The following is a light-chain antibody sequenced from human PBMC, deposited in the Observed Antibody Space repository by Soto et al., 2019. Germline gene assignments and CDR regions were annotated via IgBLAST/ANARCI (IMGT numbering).Light chain of an antibody. V-gene: IGKV1-39*01. CDR3: QQSYSTPYT. CDR2: GES. J-gene: IGKJ2*01. CDR1: QSITTF. Sequence: DIQMTQSPSSLSASIGDRVTITCRESQSITTFLSWFQQKPGKAPNLLIYGESNLQGGVPSRFSGSGVGTEFTLTISSLQPEDFATYYCQQSYSTPYTFGQGTKLEIK.